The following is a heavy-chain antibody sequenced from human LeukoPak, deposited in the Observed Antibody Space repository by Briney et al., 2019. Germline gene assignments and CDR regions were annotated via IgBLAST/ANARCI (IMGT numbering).Heavy chain of an antibody. V-gene: IGHV4-59*01. Sequence: GSLRLSCAASGFTFSSYWMSWIRQPPGKGLEWIGYIYYSGSTNYNPSLKSRVTISVDTSKNQFSLKLSSVTAADTAVYYCARDYGSGSYYNVGFAFDIWGQGTMVTVSS. D-gene: IGHD3-10*01. CDR3: ARDYGSGSYYNVGFAFDI. J-gene: IGHJ3*02. CDR2: IYYSGST. CDR1: GFTFSSYW.